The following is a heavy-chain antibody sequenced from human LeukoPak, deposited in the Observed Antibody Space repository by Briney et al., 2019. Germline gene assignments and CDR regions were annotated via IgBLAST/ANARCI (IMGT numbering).Heavy chain of an antibody. CDR3: AREGITIFGVVIPYYMDV. J-gene: IGHJ6*03. CDR2: IYGSGGT. D-gene: IGHD3-3*01. Sequence: SETLSLICTVSGGSISSYYWSWIRQPAGKGLEWIGRIYGSGGTNYNSSLKSRVTMSADTFKNQFSLKLSSVTAADTAVYYCAREGITIFGVVIPYYMDVWGKGTTVTVSS. V-gene: IGHV4-4*07. CDR1: GGSISSYY.